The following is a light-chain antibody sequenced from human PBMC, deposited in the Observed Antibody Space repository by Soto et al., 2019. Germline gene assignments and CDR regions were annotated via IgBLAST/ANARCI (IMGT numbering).Light chain of an antibody. V-gene: IGLV2-14*01. CDR2: EVS. J-gene: IGLJ2*01. CDR3: SSYTSSSTHVV. CDR1: SSDIGNYNY. Sequence: QSVLTQPASVSGSPGQSITISCTGTSSDIGNYNYVSWYQQHPGKAPKLMIYEVSNRPSGVSNRFSASKSGNTASLTISGLQAEDEADYFCSSYTSSSTHVVFGGGTKLTVL.